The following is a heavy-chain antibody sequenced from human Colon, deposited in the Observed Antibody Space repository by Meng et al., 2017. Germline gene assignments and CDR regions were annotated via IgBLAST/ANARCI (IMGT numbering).Heavy chain of an antibody. CDR3: ASSDYYRSDY. D-gene: IGHD3-22*01. V-gene: IGHV4-4*02. CDR1: GGSISRSDW. J-gene: IGHJ4*02. Sequence: QVDPQARGPGLVKPSETLSLTCAVSGGSISRSDWWSWVRQPPGKGLEWIGETSHSGSTNYSPSLKSRVTISLDKSKNQLSLKLNSVTAADTAVYYCASSDYYRSDYWGQGTLVTVSS. CDR2: TSHSGST.